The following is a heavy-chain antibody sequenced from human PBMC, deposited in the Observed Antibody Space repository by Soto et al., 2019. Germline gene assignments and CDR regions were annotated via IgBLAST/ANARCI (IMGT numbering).Heavy chain of an antibody. CDR3: AITAMINRDSSTSFDY. J-gene: IGHJ4*02. CDR2: ISYDGSDK. Sequence: GGSLRLSCAASGFTFSLNAMHWVRQAPGKGLEWVAVISYDGSDKFYADSVKGRFTISRDDSKNTVFLEMNSLKSEDTALYYCAITAMINRDSSTSFDYWGRGTQVTVSS. V-gene: IGHV3-30*07. CDR1: GFTFSLNA. D-gene: IGHD5-18*01.